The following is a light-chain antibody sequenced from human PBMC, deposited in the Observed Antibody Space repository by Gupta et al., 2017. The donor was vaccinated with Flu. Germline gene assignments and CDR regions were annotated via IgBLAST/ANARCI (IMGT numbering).Light chain of an antibody. CDR1: SSDVGGYNY. CDR2: DVS. J-gene: IGLJ3*02. Sequence: QSALTQPRSVSGSPGQSVTISCTGTSSDVGGYNYVSWYQQHPGKAPKLMIYDVSKRPSGVPDRFSGSKSGNTASLTISGRQAEDEADYYCCSDAGSYTWVFGGGAKLTAL. V-gene: IGLV2-11*01. CDR3: CSDAGSYTWV.